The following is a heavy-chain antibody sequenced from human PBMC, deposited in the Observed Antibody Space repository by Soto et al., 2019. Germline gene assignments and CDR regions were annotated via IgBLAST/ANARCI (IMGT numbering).Heavy chain of an antibody. D-gene: IGHD6-13*01. CDR1: GGSISSSNW. V-gene: IGHV4-4*02. Sequence: SETLSLTCAVSGGSISSSNWWSWVRQPPGKGLEWIGEIYHSGSTNYNPSLKSRVTISVDKSKNQFSLKLSSVTAADTAVYYCAASGNSSSWYYYYYGMDVRGQGTTVTVSS. CDR2: IYHSGST. CDR3: AASGNSSSWYYYYYGMDV. J-gene: IGHJ6*02.